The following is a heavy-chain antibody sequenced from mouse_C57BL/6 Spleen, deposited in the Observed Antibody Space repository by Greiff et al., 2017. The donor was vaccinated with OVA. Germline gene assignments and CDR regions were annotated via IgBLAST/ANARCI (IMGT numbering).Heavy chain of an antibody. CDR2: ISDGGSYT. Sequence: EVKVVESGGGLVKPGGSLKLSCAASGFTFSSYAMSWVRQTPEKRLEWVATISDGGSYTYYPDNVKGRFTISRDNAKNNLYLQMSHLKSEDTAMYYCARDRNSPFDVWGTGTTVTVSS. CDR3: ARDRNSPFDV. CDR1: GFTFSSYA. V-gene: IGHV5-4*01. J-gene: IGHJ1*03.